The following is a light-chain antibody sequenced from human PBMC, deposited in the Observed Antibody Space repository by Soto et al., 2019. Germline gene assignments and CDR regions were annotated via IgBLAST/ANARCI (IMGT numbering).Light chain of an antibody. J-gene: IGKJ4*01. CDR2: KAS. CDR1: QSISIW. Sequence: DIQMTQSPSTLSASVGDRVTITCRASQSISIWLAWYQQKPGKAPNLLIYKASSLESGVPSRFSGSGSGTEFTLTISSLQPDDVATYYCLQYDTYRFTFGGGTKVEIK. CDR3: LQYDTYRFT. V-gene: IGKV1-5*03.